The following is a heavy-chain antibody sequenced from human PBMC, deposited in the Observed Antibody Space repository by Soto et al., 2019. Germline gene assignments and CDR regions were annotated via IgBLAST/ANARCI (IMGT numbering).Heavy chain of an antibody. CDR1: GGSISSGDYY. D-gene: IGHD3-9*01. CDR2: IYYSGST. Sequence: SETLSLTCTVSGGSISSGDYYWGWIRQPPGKGLEWIGSIYYSGSTYYNPSLKSRVTISVDTSKNQFSLKLSSVTAADTAVYYCARRSILTGNHFDYWGQGTLVTVSS. V-gene: IGHV4-39*01. CDR3: ARRSILTGNHFDY. J-gene: IGHJ4*02.